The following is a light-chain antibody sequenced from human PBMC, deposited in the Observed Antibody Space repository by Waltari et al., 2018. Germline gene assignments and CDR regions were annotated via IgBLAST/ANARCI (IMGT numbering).Light chain of an antibody. CDR2: AAS. CDR1: ESIRSY. CDR3: QQSYTTPMYT. V-gene: IGKV1-39*01. J-gene: IGKJ2*01. Sequence: DIQMTQSPSSLSASVGDRVTITCRASESIRSYLNWYQQKPGKAPNLLIYAASSLQSGVPSRFSGSGSGTDFTLTISSLQPEDCATYYRQQSYTTPMYTFGQGTKLEIK.